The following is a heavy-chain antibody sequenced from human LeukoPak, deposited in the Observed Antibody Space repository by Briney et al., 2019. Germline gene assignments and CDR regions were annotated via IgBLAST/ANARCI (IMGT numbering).Heavy chain of an antibody. V-gene: IGHV3-21*01. J-gene: IGHJ4*02. CDR1: GFIFSSYS. Sequence: PGGSLRLSCAASGFIFSSYSMNWVRQAPGKGLEWVSSISSSSIYIYYADSVKGRFTISRDNAKNSLYLQMNNLRAEDTAVYYCAKGYSYYFDYWAQGTLVTVSS. CDR2: ISSSSIYI. D-gene: IGHD4-11*01. CDR3: AKGYSYYFDY.